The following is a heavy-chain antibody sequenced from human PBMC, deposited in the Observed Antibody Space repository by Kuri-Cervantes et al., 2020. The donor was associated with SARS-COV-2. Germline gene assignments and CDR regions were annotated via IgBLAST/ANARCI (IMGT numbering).Heavy chain of an antibody. CDR1: GFTFSSYS. V-gene: IGHV3-21*04. D-gene: IGHD6-13*01. Sequence: LSLTCAASGFTFSSYSMNWVRQAPGKGLEWVSSISSSSSYIYYADSVKGRFTTSRGDSKNTLYVHMNNLGVDDTAVYYCVGHGSSSIWGQGTLVTVSS. J-gene: IGHJ4*02. CDR3: VGHGSSSI. CDR2: ISSSSSYI.